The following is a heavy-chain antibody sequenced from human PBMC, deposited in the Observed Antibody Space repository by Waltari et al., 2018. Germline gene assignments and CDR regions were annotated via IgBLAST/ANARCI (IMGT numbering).Heavy chain of an antibody. D-gene: IGHD3-22*01. J-gene: IGHJ4*02. Sequence: EVQLLESGGGLLQPGGSLRLSCAASGFPFSDYAMSWVRQAPGKGLEWVSVIHSGGRTHYAVSVKGRFTVSRDDSKNTLYLQMNSLRVEDTARYFCAKAGGQFLLQYYFDSWGQGTLVTVSS. V-gene: IGHV3-23*03. CDR2: IHSGGRT. CDR3: AKAGGQFLLQYYFDS. CDR1: GFPFSDYA.